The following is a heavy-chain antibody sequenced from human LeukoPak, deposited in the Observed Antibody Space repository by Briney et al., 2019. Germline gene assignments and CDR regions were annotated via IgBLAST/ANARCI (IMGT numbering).Heavy chain of an antibody. J-gene: IGHJ4*02. CDR1: GGTVSSYA. V-gene: IGHV1-69*01. Sequence: GSSVKVSCKASGGTVSSYAISWVRQAPGQGLEWMGGIIPIFGTANYAQKFQGRVTITADESTSTAYMELSSLRSEDTAVYYCVREAEMATILFDYWGQGTLVTVSS. D-gene: IGHD5-24*01. CDR3: VREAEMATILFDY. CDR2: IIPIFGTA.